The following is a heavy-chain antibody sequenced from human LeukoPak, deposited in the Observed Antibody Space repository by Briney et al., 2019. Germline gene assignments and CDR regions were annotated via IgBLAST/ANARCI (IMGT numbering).Heavy chain of an antibody. CDR3: AKVPGYDSSGGYDY. Sequence: QPGGTLRLSCAASGFTFSSYGMSWVRQAPGKGLEWVSAISGSGGSTYYADSVKGRFTISRDNSKNTLYLQMNSLRAEDTAVYYCAKVPGYDSSGGYDYWGQGILVTVSS. V-gene: IGHV3-23*01. D-gene: IGHD3-22*01. J-gene: IGHJ4*02. CDR2: ISGSGGST. CDR1: GFTFSSYG.